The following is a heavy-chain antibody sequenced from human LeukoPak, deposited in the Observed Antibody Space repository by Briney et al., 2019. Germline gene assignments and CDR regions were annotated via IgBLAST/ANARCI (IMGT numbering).Heavy chain of an antibody. CDR1: GGSISSYY. CDR2: IYTSGST. Sequence: TSETLSLTCTVSGGSISSYYWSWIRQPPGKELEWIGYIYTSGSTNYNPSLKSRVTMSVDTSKNQFSLKLSSVTAADTAVYYCARDKDYYYGMDVWGQGTTVTVSS. J-gene: IGHJ6*02. CDR3: ARDKDYYYGMDV. V-gene: IGHV4-4*08.